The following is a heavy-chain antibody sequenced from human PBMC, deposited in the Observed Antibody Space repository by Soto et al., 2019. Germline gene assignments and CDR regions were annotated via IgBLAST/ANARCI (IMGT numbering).Heavy chain of an antibody. Sequence: SETLSLTCTVSGGSISSGNFSWTWIRQPPGKGLEWIAYIFHTGSTFYNSSLKPRVSISVDRSKNQFSLKLKSVTETNTAVYYCARVKVGDLFRFNWFFDLWGRGTLVTVSS. V-gene: IGHV4-30-2*01. CDR2: IFHTGST. CDR3: ARVKVGDLFRFNWFFDL. D-gene: IGHD3-3*01. CDR1: GGSISSGNFS. J-gene: IGHJ2*01.